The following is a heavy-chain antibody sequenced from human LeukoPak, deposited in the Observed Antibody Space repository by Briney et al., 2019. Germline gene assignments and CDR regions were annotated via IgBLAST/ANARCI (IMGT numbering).Heavy chain of an antibody. J-gene: IGHJ6*03. CDR3: ARGWSGSYYSHYYYYMDV. D-gene: IGHD1-26*01. CDR1: GYTFTGYY. Sequence: EASVKVSCKASGYTFTGYYMHWVRQAPGQGLEWMGWINPNSGGTNYAQKFQGRVTMTRDTSISTAYMELSRLRSDDTAVYYCARGWSGSYYSHYYYYMDVWGKGTTVTVSS. CDR2: INPNSGGT. V-gene: IGHV1-2*02.